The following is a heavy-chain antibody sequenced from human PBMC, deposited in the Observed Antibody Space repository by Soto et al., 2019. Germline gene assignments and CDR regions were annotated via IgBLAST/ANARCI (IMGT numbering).Heavy chain of an antibody. Sequence: GGSLRLSCAASGMSFSSYGMHWVRQAPGKGLEWVAFISDAGRNEDYADSVKGRFTISRDDSKNTLFLQINSLRAEDTAVYYCARDTGSFYFDSWGQGTLVTVSS. CDR2: ISDAGRNE. D-gene: IGHD1-26*01. V-gene: IGHV3-30*03. J-gene: IGHJ4*02. CDR3: ARDTGSFYFDS. CDR1: GMSFSSYG.